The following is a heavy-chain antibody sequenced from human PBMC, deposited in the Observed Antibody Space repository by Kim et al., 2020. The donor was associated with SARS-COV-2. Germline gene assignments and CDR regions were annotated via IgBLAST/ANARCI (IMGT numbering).Heavy chain of an antibody. J-gene: IGHJ1*01. CDR2: IKYNAKDS. V-gene: IGHV3-7*03. CDR1: GFNFGAYW. D-gene: IGHD3-9*01. Sequence: GGSLRLSCGASGFNFGAYWMNWVRQVPGKGLEWVANIKYNAKDSYYLQSVKGRFTISRDNAKNSLYLHMDRLRVEDTGVYFCARDISGFHLDFWGHGTRVTVSS. CDR3: ARDISGFHLDF.